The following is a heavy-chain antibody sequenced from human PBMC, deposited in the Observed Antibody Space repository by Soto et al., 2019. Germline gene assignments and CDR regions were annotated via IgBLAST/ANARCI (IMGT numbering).Heavy chain of an antibody. CDR2: ISYDGSNK. Sequence: QVQLVESGGGVVQPGRSLRLSCAASGFTFSSYGMHWVRQAPGKGLEWVAVISYDGSNKYYADSVKGRFTISRDNSKNTLYLQMNILRAEDTAVYYCAKDKVPVVVTAPFDYWGHGTLVTVSS. CDR3: AKDKVPVVVTAPFDY. J-gene: IGHJ4*01. V-gene: IGHV3-30*18. CDR1: GFTFSSYG. D-gene: IGHD2-21*02.